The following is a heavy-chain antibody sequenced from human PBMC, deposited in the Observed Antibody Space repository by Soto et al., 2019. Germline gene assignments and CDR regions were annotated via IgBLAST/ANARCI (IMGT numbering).Heavy chain of an antibody. J-gene: IGHJ5*02. CDR3: ARSNHRGYDYWFDP. D-gene: IGHD5-18*01. V-gene: IGHV1-69*13. Sequence: SVKVCFKASGGTFSSYGIRLVRQAPGQGLEWMGGIIPIFGTANDAQKFQDRVTITADESTNTAYMELSSLSSEDSAVYYCARSNHRGYDYWFDPWGQGTLVTVSS. CDR2: IIPIFGTA. CDR1: GGTFSSYG.